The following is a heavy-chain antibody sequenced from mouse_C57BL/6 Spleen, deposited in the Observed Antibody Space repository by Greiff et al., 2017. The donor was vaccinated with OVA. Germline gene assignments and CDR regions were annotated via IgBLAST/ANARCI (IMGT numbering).Heavy chain of an antibody. J-gene: IGHJ1*03. CDR2: IDPSDSYT. CDR3: ARRESVDGSYWYFDV. D-gene: IGHD1-3*01. Sequence: QVQLQQPGAELVKPGASVKLSCKASGYTFTSYWMQWVKQRPGQGLEWIGEIDPSDSYTNYNQKFKGKATLTVDTSSSTAYMQLSSLTSEDSAVYYCARRESVDGSYWYFDVWGTGTTVTVSS. CDR1: GYTFTSYW. V-gene: IGHV1-50*01.